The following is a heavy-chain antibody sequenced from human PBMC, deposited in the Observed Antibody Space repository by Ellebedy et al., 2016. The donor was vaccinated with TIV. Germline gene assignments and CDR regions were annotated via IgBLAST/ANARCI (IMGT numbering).Heavy chain of an antibody. V-gene: IGHV4-4*08. D-gene: IGHD4-23*01. Sequence: ESLKISCTVSGGSISSYYWSWIRQPPGKGLEWIGYIYTIGSTNYNPSIKSRVTISVDTSKNWFSLKLSSVTAADTAVYYCAKSVQMSDYGGKFDCWGQGTLVTVSS. CDR3: AKSVQMSDYGGKFDC. CDR2: IYTIGST. J-gene: IGHJ4*02. CDR1: GGSISSYY.